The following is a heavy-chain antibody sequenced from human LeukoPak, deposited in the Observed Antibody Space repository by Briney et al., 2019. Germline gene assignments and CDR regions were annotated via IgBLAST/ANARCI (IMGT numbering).Heavy chain of an antibody. CDR2: IKSKIDGGTT. V-gene: IGHV3-15*01. J-gene: IGHJ4*02. CDR1: GFTITNAR. D-gene: IGHD3-16*01. CDR3: TTGYGYSDFDY. Sequence: RAGGSLRLSCVASGFTITNARMGWVRQAPGKGLEWVGLIKSKIDGGTTDFAAPVKGRFTISIDDSKHTLYLQMNSLKSEDTGVYYCTTGYGYSDFDYWGQGTLVTVSS.